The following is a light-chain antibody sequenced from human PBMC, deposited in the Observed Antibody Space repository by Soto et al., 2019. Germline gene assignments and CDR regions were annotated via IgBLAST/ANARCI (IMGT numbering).Light chain of an antibody. V-gene: IGLV1-51*01. CDR3: GAWDGGLSAFV. CDR1: SSNIGNSF. CDR2: DNN. Sequence: VLTQPPSVSAARGRTVTISCSGSSSNIGNSFVSWYQQLPGTAPRLLIYDNNERPSGIPDRFSGSKSGTSATLGITGLQTGDEADYYCGAWDGGLSAFVFGTGTKVTVL. J-gene: IGLJ1*01.